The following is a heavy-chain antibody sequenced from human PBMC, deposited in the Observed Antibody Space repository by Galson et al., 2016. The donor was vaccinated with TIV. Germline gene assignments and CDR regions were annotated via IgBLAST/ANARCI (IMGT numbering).Heavy chain of an antibody. CDR3: ATIRACGGDCYYSDF. D-gene: IGHD2-21*02. CDR1: GDIFSYHY. V-gene: IGHV1-46*01. CDR2: INPNGGGT. J-gene: IGHJ4*02. Sequence: SCKASGDIFSYHYLNWVRQAPGQGLEWMGLINPNGGGTTYAQKFQGRITMTMDTSTNTVYVELRSLTSEDTAVYYCATIRACGGDCYYSDFWGQGTLVTVSS.